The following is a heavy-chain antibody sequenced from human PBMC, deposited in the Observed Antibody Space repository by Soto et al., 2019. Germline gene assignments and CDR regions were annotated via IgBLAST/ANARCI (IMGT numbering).Heavy chain of an antibody. CDR1: GGSISVYY. Sequence: PSKTPSLTCTISGGSISVYYWSWIRQSPGQALEWIGYIYASGSPYYNPSLRSRVLISADTSKNQVSLELTSATAADTAVYFCARGVGSSHPRDCGRGTLVTLAS. D-gene: IGHD1-26*01. CDR2: IYASGSP. J-gene: IGHJ4*02. V-gene: IGHV4-59*01. CDR3: ARGVGSSHPRD.